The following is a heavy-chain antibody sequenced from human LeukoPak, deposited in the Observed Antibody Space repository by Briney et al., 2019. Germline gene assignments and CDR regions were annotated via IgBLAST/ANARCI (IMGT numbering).Heavy chain of an antibody. CDR1: GFTFSSYW. J-gene: IGHJ3*02. CDR2: IKQDGSEK. Sequence: GGSPRLSCAASGFTFSSYWMSWVRQAPGKGLEWVANIKQDGSEKYYVDSVKGRFTISRDNAKNSLYLQMNSLRAEDTAVYYCARADTKYYYDSSGYYFEAFDIWGQGTMVTVSS. CDR3: ARADTKYYYDSSGYYFEAFDI. V-gene: IGHV3-7*01. D-gene: IGHD3-22*01.